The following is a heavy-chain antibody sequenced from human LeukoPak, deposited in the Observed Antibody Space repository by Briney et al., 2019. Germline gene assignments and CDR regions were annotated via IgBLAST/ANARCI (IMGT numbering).Heavy chain of an antibody. Sequence: SETLSLTCSVSGGSINNYYWNWIRQPPGKGLEWIGYIYYSGSTRYNPSLQSRVTISVDTSKNQFSLKLSSVTAADTAVYYCARGRFSSSWYSPFDYWGQGTLVTVSS. CDR2: IYYSGST. V-gene: IGHV4-59*08. CDR3: ARGRFSSSWYSPFDY. CDR1: GGSINNYY. D-gene: IGHD6-13*01. J-gene: IGHJ4*02.